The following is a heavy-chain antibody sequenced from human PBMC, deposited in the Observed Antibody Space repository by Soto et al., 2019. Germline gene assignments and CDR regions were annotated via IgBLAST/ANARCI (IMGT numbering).Heavy chain of an antibody. CDR2: MNPNNGNT. V-gene: IGHV1-8*01. CDR3: AREFTEYGTDV. J-gene: IGHJ6*02. Sequence: QVQLVQSGAEVKKPGASVKVSCKASGYTFTSYDINWVRQATGQGREWMGWMNPNNGNTGYAQKFQGRVTMTRNTSISTAYMELSRLRSEDTAVYYFAREFTEYGTDVWGQGTTVTVSS. CDR1: GYTFTSYD.